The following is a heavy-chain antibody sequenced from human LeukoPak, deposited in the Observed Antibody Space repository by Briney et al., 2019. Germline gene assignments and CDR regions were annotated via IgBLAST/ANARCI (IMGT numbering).Heavy chain of an antibody. CDR2: INHIGST. CDR1: GGSFSGYY. CDR3: ARGENWSYGAFDL. D-gene: IGHD1-7*01. J-gene: IGHJ3*01. Sequence: SETLSLTCAVYGGSFSGYYWSWIRQPPGKGLEWIGEINHIGSTNYNPSLKSRVTMSVDTSKTQFSLKLSSVTAADTAVYYCARGENWSYGAFDLWGQGTMVTVSS. V-gene: IGHV4-34*01.